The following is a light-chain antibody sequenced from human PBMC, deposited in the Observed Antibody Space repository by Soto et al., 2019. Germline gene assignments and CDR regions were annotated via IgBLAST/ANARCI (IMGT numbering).Light chain of an antibody. CDR2: GNS. CDR1: SSNIGAGYD. Sequence: QLVLTQPPSVSGAPGQRVTISCTGSSSNIGAGYDVHWYQQLPGTAPKLLIYGNSNRPSGVPDRFSGSKSGTSASLAITGLQAKDEADYYCQSYDSSLSGPVVFGGGTKLTVL. J-gene: IGLJ2*01. CDR3: QSYDSSLSGPVV. V-gene: IGLV1-40*01.